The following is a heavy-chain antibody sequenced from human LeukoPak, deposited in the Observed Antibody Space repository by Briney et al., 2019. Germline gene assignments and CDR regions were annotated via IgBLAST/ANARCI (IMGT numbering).Heavy chain of an antibody. V-gene: IGHV3-74*01. CDR2: INTDGKTT. Sequence: GGSLRLSCTASGFTFSSYPMSWVRQAPGKGLVWVSRINTDGKTTTYADSVKGRFTISRDNTKNTLYLQMNSLNAEDTALYYCARDYPPYWGQGTLDTVSA. J-gene: IGHJ4*02. CDR1: GFTFSSYP. CDR3: ARDYPPY.